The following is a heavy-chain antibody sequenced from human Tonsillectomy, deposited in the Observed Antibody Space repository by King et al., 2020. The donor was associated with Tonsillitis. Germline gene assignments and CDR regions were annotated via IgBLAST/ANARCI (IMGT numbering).Heavy chain of an antibody. J-gene: IGHJ4*02. CDR3: ARVALGMIVVATDYYFDY. Sequence: VQLVESGGGLVKPGGSLRLSWAASGFTFSSDSMSWGRQAPGKGLEWVSSITSSSNYIYYADLVKGRFTISRDNAKNSRYLQMNSLRAEDTAVYYCARVALGMIVVATDYYFDYWGQGTLVTVSS. V-gene: IGHV3-21*01. CDR2: ITSSSNYI. CDR1: GFTFSSDS. D-gene: IGHD3-22*01.